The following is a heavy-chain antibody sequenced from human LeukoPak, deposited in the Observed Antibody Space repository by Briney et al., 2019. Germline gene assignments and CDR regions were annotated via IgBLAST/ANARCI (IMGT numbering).Heavy chain of an antibody. D-gene: IGHD1-1*01. CDR1: GFIAGTYG. CDR2: FVGGGSYA. CDR3: AKGSRTGQFPMDV. V-gene: IGHV3-23*01. Sequence: GGSLRLSCAAAGFIAGTYGVSWVRQAEGKGLQWVSAFVGGGSYAFYADHEKGRFTIARDNSWNSLYLQMNSLRDDHTAVYYCAKGSRTGQFPMDVWGQGTTVTGSS. J-gene: IGHJ6*02.